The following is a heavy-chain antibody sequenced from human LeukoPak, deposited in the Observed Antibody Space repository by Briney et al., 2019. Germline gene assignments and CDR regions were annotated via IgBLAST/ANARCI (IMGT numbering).Heavy chain of an antibody. CDR1: GFTFSSYW. CDR2: IKSDGSST. Sequence: QTGGSLRLSCAASGFTFSSYWMHWVRQAPGKGLVWVSRIKSDGSSTSYADSVKGRFTISRDNAKNTLYLQMNSLRAEDTAVYYCALSLNQSPPYYYMDVWGKGTTVTISS. V-gene: IGHV3-74*01. CDR3: ALSLNQSPPYYYMDV. J-gene: IGHJ6*03. D-gene: IGHD1-14*01.